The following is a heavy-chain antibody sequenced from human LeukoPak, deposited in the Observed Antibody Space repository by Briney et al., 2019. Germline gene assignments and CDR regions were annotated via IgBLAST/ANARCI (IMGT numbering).Heavy chain of an antibody. CDR2: ISDDGSNK. J-gene: IGHJ4*02. D-gene: IGHD1-26*01. Sequence: GGSLRLSCAASGFTFTTYGMQWVRQAPGKGLEWVAVISDDGSNKYYVDSVKGRFTISRDNSKNTLYLQMNSLRAEDTAVYYCAKARVGAALQIDYWGQGALVTVSS. CDR3: AKARVGAALQIDY. V-gene: IGHV3-30*18. CDR1: GFTFTTYG.